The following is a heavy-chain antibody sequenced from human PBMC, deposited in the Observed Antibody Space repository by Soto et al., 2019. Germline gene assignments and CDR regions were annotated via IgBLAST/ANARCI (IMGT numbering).Heavy chain of an antibody. D-gene: IGHD4-17*01. J-gene: IGHJ4*02. CDR1: GYTFTSYD. CDR3: AMTLYGENVDY. Sequence: QVQLVQSGAEVKKPGASVKVSCKASGYTFTSYDINWVRQATGQGLEWMGWLNPNSGNTGYAQKFQGRVTMTRNTSISTDYLELRSLRCEDTAVYYCAMTLYGENVDYWGQGTLVTVSS. V-gene: IGHV1-8*01. CDR2: LNPNSGNT.